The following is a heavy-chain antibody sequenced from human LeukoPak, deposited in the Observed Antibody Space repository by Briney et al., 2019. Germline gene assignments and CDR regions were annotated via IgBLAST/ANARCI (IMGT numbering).Heavy chain of an antibody. CDR3: ARAGWYRWDY. J-gene: IGHJ4*02. Sequence: GGSLRLSCAASGFTFSTYWMHWVRQAPGKGLEWVSRINSDGTTTNYADSVKGRFTISRDNAKSTLYLQMNTLRVEDTAVYYCARAGWYRWDYWGQGTLVTVSS. V-gene: IGHV3-74*01. CDR1: GFTFSTYW. CDR2: INSDGTTT. D-gene: IGHD6-19*01.